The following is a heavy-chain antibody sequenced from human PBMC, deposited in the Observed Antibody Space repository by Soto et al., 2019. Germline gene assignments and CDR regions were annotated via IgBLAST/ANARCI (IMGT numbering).Heavy chain of an antibody. V-gene: IGHV3-20*04. CDR1: GFAFDDYS. J-gene: IGHJ4*02. CDR3: ARDADDITGYHDK. Sequence: EVTLLQSGGGVERPGGSLTVSCAASGFAFDDYSMSWVRRAPGKGLEWVSTINWNGDSTYYADSVRGRFTISRDNARNSPFLHMHSLTVEDAAFYYCARDADDITGYHDKWGQGSLVTVSS. CDR2: INWNGDST. D-gene: IGHD3-9*01.